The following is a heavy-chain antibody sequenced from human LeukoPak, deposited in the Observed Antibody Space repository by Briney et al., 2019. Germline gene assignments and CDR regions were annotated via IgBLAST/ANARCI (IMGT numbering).Heavy chain of an antibody. CDR1: GFTFDDYA. V-gene: IGHV3-43D*04. CDR3: AKGDCSSTSCPLDY. CDR2: ISWDGGST. D-gene: IGHD2-2*01. Sequence: PGGSLRLSCAASGFTFDDYAMNWVRHAPGKGLEWVSLISWDGGSTYYADSVKGRFTISRDNSKNSLYLQMNSLRAEDTALYYCAKGDCSSTSCPLDYWGQGTLVTVSS. J-gene: IGHJ4*02.